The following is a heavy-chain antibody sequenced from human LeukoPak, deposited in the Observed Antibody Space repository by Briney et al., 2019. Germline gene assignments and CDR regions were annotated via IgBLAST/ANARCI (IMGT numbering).Heavy chain of an antibody. V-gene: IGHV4-61*02. CDR3: ARGEMASN. CDR1: GGSISSGSYY. Sequence: SETLSLTCTVSGGSISSGSYYWSWIRQPAGKGLEWIGRIYTSGSTNYNPSLKSRVTISVDTSKNQFSLKLSSVTAADTAVYYCARGEMASNWGQGTLVTVSS. D-gene: IGHD5-24*01. CDR2: IYTSGST. J-gene: IGHJ4*02.